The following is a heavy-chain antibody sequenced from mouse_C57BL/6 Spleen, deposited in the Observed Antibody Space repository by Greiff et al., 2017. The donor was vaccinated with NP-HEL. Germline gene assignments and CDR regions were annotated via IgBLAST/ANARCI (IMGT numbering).Heavy chain of an antibody. CDR2: IYPGSGST. V-gene: IGHV1-55*01. CDR3: ARKGIYYGEGFDY. J-gene: IGHJ2*01. CDR1: GYTFTSYW. D-gene: IGHD2-13*01. Sequence: QVQLQQPGAELVKPGASVKMSCKASGYTFTSYWITWVKQRPGQGLEWIGDIYPGSGSTNYNEKFKSKATLTVDTSSSTAYMQLSSLTSEDSAVYYCARKGIYYGEGFDYWGQGTTLTVSS.